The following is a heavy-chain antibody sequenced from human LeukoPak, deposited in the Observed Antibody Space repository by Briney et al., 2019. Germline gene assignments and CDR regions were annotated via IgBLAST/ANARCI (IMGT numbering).Heavy chain of an antibody. CDR2: ISSSSSYI. Sequence: GGSLRLSCAASGFTLSSYSMNWVCQAPGKGLEWVSSISSSSSYIYYADSVKGRFTISRDNAKNSLYLQMNSLRAEDTAVYYCAREDCSGGSCYGYWGQGTLVTVSS. D-gene: IGHD2-15*01. CDR3: AREDCSGGSCYGY. CDR1: GFTLSSYS. J-gene: IGHJ4*02. V-gene: IGHV3-21*01.